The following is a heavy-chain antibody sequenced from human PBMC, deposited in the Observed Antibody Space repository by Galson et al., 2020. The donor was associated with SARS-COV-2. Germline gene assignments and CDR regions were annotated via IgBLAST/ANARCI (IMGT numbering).Heavy chain of an antibody. CDR3: AGVVVLLGFWGLVDYYGMDV. D-gene: IGHD3-10*01. Sequence: SETLSLTCTVSGGSISSGCYYWSWIRQHPGKGLEWIGYTYYSGSTYYNPSLKRRVTISVDKSKHKFSLKLSSVTAADTAVYYCAGVVVLLGFWGLVDYYGMDVWGKGSTVAVS. V-gene: IGHV4-31*03. J-gene: IGHJ6*04. CDR2: TYYSGST. CDR1: GGSISSGCYY.